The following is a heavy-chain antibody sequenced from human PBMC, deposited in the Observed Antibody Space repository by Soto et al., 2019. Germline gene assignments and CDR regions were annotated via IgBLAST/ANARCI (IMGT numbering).Heavy chain of an antibody. CDR3: AKGGHGGSYLDS. CDR1: GFKFDDYM. CDR2: ISWDGEFL. D-gene: IGHD2-15*01. V-gene: IGHV3-43*01. J-gene: IGHJ4*02. Sequence: PGGSLRLSCEASGFKFDDYMMHWVRQAPGKGLEWISRISWDGEFLDYADSIKGRFTVSRDNSNNSLYLHMHRLKTEDTAFYYCAKGGHGGSYLDSWGQGTLVTVSS.